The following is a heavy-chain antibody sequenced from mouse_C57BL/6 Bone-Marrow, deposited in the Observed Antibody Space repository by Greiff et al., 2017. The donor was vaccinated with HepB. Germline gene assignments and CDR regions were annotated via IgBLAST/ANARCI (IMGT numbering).Heavy chain of an antibody. V-gene: IGHV2-2*01. D-gene: IGHD1-1*01. CDR2: IWSGGST. CDR1: GFSLTSYG. Sequence: VKLMESGPGLVQPSQSLSITCTVSGFSLTSYGVHWVRQSPGKGLEWLGVIWSGGSTDYNAAFISRLSISKDNSKSQVFFKMNSLQADDTAIYYCARKATVVAHYYAMDYWGQGTSVTVSS. CDR3: ARKATVVAHYYAMDY. J-gene: IGHJ4*01.